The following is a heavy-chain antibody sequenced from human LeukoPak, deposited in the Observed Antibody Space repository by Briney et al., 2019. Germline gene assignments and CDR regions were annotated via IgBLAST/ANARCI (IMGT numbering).Heavy chain of an antibody. V-gene: IGHV3-30-3*01. J-gene: IGHJ4*02. D-gene: IGHD2-2*01. Sequence: GGSLRLSCAASGFTFSSYAMHWVRQAPGKGLEWVAVISYDGSNKYYADSVKGRFTISRDNSKNTLYLQMNSLRAEDTAVYYCAKDSVAGAAIYFDYWGQGTLVTVSS. CDR1: GFTFSSYA. CDR3: AKDSVAGAAIYFDY. CDR2: ISYDGSNK.